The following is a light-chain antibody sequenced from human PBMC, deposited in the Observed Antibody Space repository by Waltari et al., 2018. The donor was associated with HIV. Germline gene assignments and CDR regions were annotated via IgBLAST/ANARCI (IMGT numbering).Light chain of an antibody. V-gene: IGKV3-15*01. CDR1: QSLSSN. CDR2: GAS. Sequence: EVVMTQSPATLSVSPGERATLSCRASQSLSSNLVWYQQKPGQAPRHLIYGASTRATGIPARFSGSGSGTEFTLTISSLQSEDFAVYYCQQYSGTFGQGTKVEIK. CDR3: QQYSGT. J-gene: IGKJ1*01.